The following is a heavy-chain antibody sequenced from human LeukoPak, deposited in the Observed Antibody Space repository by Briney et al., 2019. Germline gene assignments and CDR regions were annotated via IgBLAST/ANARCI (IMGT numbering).Heavy chain of an antibody. Sequence: GGSLRLSCAASGFTFSSYAMSWVRQAPGKGLEWVSLVSAGGGSTYYADSVKGRFTISRDNSKNTLYLQMNSLRAEDTAIYYCAKGGGLSVGYFDYWGQGTLVTVSS. J-gene: IGHJ4*02. D-gene: IGHD3-16*01. CDR1: GFTFSSYA. CDR3: AKGGGLSVGYFDY. V-gene: IGHV3-23*01. CDR2: VSAGGGST.